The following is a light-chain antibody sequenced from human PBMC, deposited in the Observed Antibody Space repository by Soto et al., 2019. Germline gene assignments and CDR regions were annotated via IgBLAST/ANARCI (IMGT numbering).Light chain of an antibody. J-gene: IGLJ3*02. V-gene: IGLV2-14*01. CDR3: SSYTSSSTWG. Sequence: QSVLTQPASVSGAPGQSITISCTGTSSDVGTYNYVSWYQQHPGKAPKLMIYEVNNRPSGVSHRFSGSKSGNTASLTISGIQSEDEAEYYCSSYTSSSTWGFGGGTKLPVL. CDR2: EVN. CDR1: SSDVGTYNY.